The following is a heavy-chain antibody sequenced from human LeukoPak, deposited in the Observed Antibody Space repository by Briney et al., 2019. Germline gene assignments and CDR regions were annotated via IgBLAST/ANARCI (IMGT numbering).Heavy chain of an antibody. V-gene: IGHV4-34*01. CDR1: GGSFSGYY. Sequence: SETLSLTCAVYGGSFSGYYWSWIRQPPGKGLEWIGEINHSGSTNYNPSLKSRVTISVDTSKNQFSLKLSSVTAADTAVYYCARETGHYYYYGMDVWGQGTTVTVSS. CDR2: INHSGST. J-gene: IGHJ6*02. CDR3: ARETGHYYYYGMDV.